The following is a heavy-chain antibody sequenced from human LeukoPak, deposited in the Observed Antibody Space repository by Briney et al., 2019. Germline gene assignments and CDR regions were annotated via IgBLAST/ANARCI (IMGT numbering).Heavy chain of an antibody. Sequence: GRSLRLSCAASGFTFSSYWMHWVRQAPEKGLVWVSRINSDGNITNYADSVKGRFTISRDSAKNTLYLQMSSLRAEDTAVYYCARAEYTSSSRHFDYWGQGTLVTVSS. D-gene: IGHD6-6*01. V-gene: IGHV3-74*01. CDR2: INSDGNIT. CDR1: GFTFSSYW. CDR3: ARAEYTSSSRHFDY. J-gene: IGHJ4*02.